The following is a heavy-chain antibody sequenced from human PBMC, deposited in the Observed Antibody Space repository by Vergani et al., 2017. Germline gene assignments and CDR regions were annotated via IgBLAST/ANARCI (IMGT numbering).Heavy chain of an antibody. CDR2: IRNKAYGGTT. CDR1: GFSFGDYA. V-gene: IGHV3-49*04. J-gene: IGHJ6*04. D-gene: IGHD3-3*01. CDR3: YYDFWAGYGSGDV. Sequence: EVQLVESGGGLVPPGRSLRLSCAASGFSFGDYAMTWVRQAPGKGLEWVAFIRNKAYGGTTEYAASVKGRFTISRDDSKKTAYLQMNRLTIEDTAVYYCYYDFWAGYGSGDVWGKGTTITVSS.